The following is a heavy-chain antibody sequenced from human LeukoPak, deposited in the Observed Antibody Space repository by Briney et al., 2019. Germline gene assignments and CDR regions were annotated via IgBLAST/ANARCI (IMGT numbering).Heavy chain of an antibody. CDR1: GFTFSSYA. Sequence: PGRSLRLSCAASGFTFSSYAMHWVRQAPGKGLEWVANIKHDGNEENYVDSVKGRFIISRDNAKSSLYLQMNSLRVEDTALYFCATVGGTSWWMGMAALYWGQGTLVTVSS. CDR3: ATVGGTSWWMGMAALY. J-gene: IGHJ4*02. V-gene: IGHV3-7*01. D-gene: IGHD2-8*01. CDR2: IKHDGNEE.